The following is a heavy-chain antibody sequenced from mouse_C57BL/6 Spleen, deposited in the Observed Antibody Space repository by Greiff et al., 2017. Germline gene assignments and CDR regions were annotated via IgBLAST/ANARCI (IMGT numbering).Heavy chain of an antibody. J-gene: IGHJ3*01. D-gene: IGHD2-4*01. CDR2: IDPSDSYT. V-gene: IGHV1-50*01. CDR1: GYTFTSYW. Sequence: VQLQQPGAELVKPGASVKLSCKASGYTFTSYWMQWVKQRPGQGLEWIGEIDPSDSYTNYNQKFKGKATLTVDTSSSTAYMQLSSLTSEDSAVYYCARTGNYYDYEAYWGQGTLVTVSA. CDR3: ARTGNYYDYEAY.